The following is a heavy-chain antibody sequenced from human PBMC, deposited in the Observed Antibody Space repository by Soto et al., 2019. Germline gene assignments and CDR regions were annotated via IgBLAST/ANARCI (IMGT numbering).Heavy chain of an antibody. CDR3: AHIPNYYQYDWFDP. J-gene: IGHJ5*02. CDR2: IYWYDDK. V-gene: IGHV2-5*01. CDR1: GFSLTTRGVG. D-gene: IGHD3-16*01. Sequence: QITLKESGPTLVKPTQTLTLTCTFSGFSLTTRGVGVGWIPQPPGKALECLALIYWYDDKRYSPSLPSRLSITKDTSKNHVVLTMTNVDPVDTATYYCAHIPNYYQYDWFDPWGQGTLVSVSS.